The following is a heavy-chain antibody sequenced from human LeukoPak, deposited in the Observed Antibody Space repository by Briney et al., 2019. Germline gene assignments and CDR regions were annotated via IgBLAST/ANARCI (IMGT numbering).Heavy chain of an antibody. CDR3: ARDGGKVGATGPFDF. CDR1: GYIFTSYY. D-gene: IGHD1-26*01. CDR2: IKTNSGGA. Sequence: ASVKVSCKASGYIFTSYYMHWVRQAPGQGLEWMGWIKTNSGGANYAQKFQGRVTMTRDTSINTDYMELSRLRSDDTAVYYCARDGGKVGATGPFDFWGQGTLVNVPS. V-gene: IGHV1-2*02. J-gene: IGHJ4*02.